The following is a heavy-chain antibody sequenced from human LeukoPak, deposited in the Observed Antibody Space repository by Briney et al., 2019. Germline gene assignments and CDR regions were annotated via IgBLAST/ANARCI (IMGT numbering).Heavy chain of an antibody. Sequence: GGSLRLSCAASGFTFSSYEMNWVRQAPGKGLEWVSYISSSSSTIYYADSVKGRFTISRDNAKNSLYLQMNSLRAEDTAVYYCARDGFIVAFDPWGQGTLVTVSS. V-gene: IGHV3-48*03. CDR1: GFTFSSYE. D-gene: IGHD2-15*01. J-gene: IGHJ5*02. CDR3: ARDGFIVAFDP. CDR2: ISSSSSTI.